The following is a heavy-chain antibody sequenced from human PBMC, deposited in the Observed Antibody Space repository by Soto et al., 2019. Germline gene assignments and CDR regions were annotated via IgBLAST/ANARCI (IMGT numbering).Heavy chain of an antibody. J-gene: IGHJ6*02. CDR3: ARGLGYCSSTSCHIGYYYYYGMDV. D-gene: IGHD2-2*02. CDR2: IIPIFGTA. CDR1: GGTFSSYA. V-gene: IGHV1-69*13. Sequence: ASVKVSCKASGGTFSSYAISWVRQAPGQGLEWMGGIIPIFGTANYAQKFQGRVTITADESTSTAYMELSSLRSEDTAVYYCARGLGYCSSTSCHIGYYYYYGMDVWGQGTTVTVSS.